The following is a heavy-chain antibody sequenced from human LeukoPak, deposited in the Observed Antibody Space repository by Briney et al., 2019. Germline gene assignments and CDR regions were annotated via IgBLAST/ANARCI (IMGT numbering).Heavy chain of an antibody. V-gene: IGHV3-9*01. CDR1: GFTFDDYA. Sequence: GRSLRLSCAASGFTFDDYAMHWVRQAPGKGLEWVSGISWDSGSIGYADSVKGRFTISRDNAKNSLYLQMNSLRAEDTALYYCVKDGPFGSNWGQGTLVTVSS. J-gene: IGHJ4*02. CDR2: ISWDSGSI. D-gene: IGHD3-16*01. CDR3: VKDGPFGSN.